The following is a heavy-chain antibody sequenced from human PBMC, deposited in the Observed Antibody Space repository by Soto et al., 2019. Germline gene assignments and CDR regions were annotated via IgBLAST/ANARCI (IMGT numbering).Heavy chain of an antibody. J-gene: IGHJ6*02. CDR3: ARDHGGSTWFVGVYYFFGMDV. Sequence: EVQLVESGGDLVQPGGSLRLSCAASGFIFSDYTMTWVRQAPGRGLEFVSHISSSGDAIFYAESVKGRFTVSRDNAKNSLYLQMNSLRDDDTAMYFCARDHGGSTWFVGVYYFFGMDVWGQWTAVTVSS. D-gene: IGHD6-13*01. CDR2: ISSSGDAI. CDR1: GFIFSDYT. V-gene: IGHV3-48*02.